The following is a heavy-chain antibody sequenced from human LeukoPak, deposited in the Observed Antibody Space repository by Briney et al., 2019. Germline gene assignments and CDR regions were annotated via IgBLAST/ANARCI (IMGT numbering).Heavy chain of an antibody. CDR3: ARGFYGDSSYYYYYMDV. V-gene: IGHV3-13*01. CDR1: GFTFSSYD. Sequence: PGGSLRLSCAASGFTFSSYDMHCVRQATGKCLEWVSAIGTAGDTYYPGSVKGRFTISRENAKNSLYLQMNSLRAGDTAVYYCARGFYGDSSYYYYYMDVWGKGTTVTVSS. J-gene: IGHJ6*03. CDR2: IGTAGDT. D-gene: IGHD3-22*01.